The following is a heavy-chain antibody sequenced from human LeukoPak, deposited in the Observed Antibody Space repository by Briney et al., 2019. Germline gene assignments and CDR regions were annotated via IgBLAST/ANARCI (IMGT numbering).Heavy chain of an antibody. CDR3: AKHLTNAYYDMIWFDP. CDR1: GGSISSNY. D-gene: IGHD3-16*01. Sequence: SETLSLTCTVSGGSISSNYWSWTRQPPGKGPERIGDIYYSGSTNYNPSLNSRVTISVDTSKNQFSLSLRSVTAADTAVYYCAKHLTNAYYDMIWFDPWGQGTLVTVSS. V-gene: IGHV4-59*01. CDR2: IYYSGST. J-gene: IGHJ5*02.